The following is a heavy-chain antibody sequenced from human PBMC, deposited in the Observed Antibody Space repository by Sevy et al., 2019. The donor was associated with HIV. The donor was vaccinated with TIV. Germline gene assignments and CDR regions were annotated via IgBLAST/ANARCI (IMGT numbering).Heavy chain of an antibody. CDR1: GFTFSTYG. CDR2: ISGSGGST. CDR3: AKGTTVTPAYYYYGMDV. D-gene: IGHD4-17*01. J-gene: IGHJ6*02. Sequence: GGSLRLSCAASGFTFSTYGMHWVRQAPGKGLEWVSGISGSGGSTYYADSVKGRFTISRDNSKNTLYLQMNSLRAEDTAVYYCAKGTTVTPAYYYYGMDVWGQGTTVTVSS. V-gene: IGHV3-23*01.